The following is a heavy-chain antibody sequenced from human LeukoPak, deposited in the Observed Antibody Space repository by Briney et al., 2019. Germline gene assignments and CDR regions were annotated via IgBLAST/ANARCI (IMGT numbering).Heavy chain of an antibody. CDR2: ISWNSGSI. J-gene: IGHJ3*02. V-gene: IGHV3-9*01. CDR1: GFTFDDYA. CDR3: AKGGIAVAGLFDI. D-gene: IGHD6-19*01. Sequence: GGSLRLSCAASGFTFDDYAMHWVRHAPGKGLEWVSGISWNSGSIGYADSVKGRFTISRDNAKNSLYLQMNSLRAEDTALYYCAKGGIAVAGLFDIWGQGTMVTVSS.